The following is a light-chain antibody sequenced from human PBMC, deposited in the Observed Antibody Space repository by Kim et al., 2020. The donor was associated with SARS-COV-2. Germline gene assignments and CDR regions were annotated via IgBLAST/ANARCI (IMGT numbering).Light chain of an antibody. V-gene: IGLV7-46*01. CDR1: TGGGTNDHY. Sequence: PEGTTTLTSGTSTGGGTNDHYPYWLQQKPGQAPRTLIYVTNNNPAGAPARSSGSPLGGKAALTLSAAQPEDEADYYCFLSYSGARVFGGGTQLTVL. J-gene: IGLJ3*02. CDR2: VTN. CDR3: FLSYSGARV.